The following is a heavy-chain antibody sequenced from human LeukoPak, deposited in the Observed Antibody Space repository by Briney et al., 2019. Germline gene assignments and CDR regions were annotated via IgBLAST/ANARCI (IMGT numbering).Heavy chain of an antibody. V-gene: IGHV4-59*01. CDR3: ARGDSSGYSVDY. D-gene: IGHD3-22*01. CDR2: IYYSGST. CDR1: GGSISSYY. J-gene: IGHJ4*02. Sequence: SETLSLTCTVSGGSISSYYWSWIRQPPGKGLEWIGYIYYSGSTNYNPSLKSRVTISVDTSKNQFSLKLSPVTAADTAVYYCARGDSSGYSVDYWGQGTLVTVSS.